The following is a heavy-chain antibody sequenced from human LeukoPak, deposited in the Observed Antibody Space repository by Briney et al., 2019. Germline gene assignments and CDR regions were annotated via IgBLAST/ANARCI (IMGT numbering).Heavy chain of an antibody. Sequence: SETLSLTCTVSGGSLSSYYWSWIRQPAGKGLEWIGRIYTSGSTNYNPSLKSRVTISVDKSKNQFSLKLSSVTAADTAVYYCAGGLSSSYFDYWGQGTLVTVSS. J-gene: IGHJ4*02. CDR1: GGSLSSYY. CDR3: AGGLSSSYFDY. D-gene: IGHD3-16*02. V-gene: IGHV4-4*07. CDR2: IYTSGST.